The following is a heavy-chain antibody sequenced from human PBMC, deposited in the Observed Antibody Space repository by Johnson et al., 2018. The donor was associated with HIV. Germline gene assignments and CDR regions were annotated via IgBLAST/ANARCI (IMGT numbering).Heavy chain of an antibody. Sequence: VQLVESGGGVVRPGGSLRLSCAASGFTFDDYGMRWVRQAPGKGPEWVSGISGSGGSTYYADSVKGRFTISRDNSKSTLFLQMNSLRAEDSAVYYCAKDRGGTPPMGAFDIWGQGTMVTVSS. CDR3: AKDRGGTPPMGAFDI. D-gene: IGHD3-10*01. CDR1: GFTFDDYG. J-gene: IGHJ3*02. CDR2: ISGSGGST. V-gene: IGHV3-23*04.